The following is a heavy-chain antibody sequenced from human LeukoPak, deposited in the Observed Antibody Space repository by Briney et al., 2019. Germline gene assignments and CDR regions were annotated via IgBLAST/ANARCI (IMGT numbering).Heavy chain of an antibody. J-gene: IGHJ4*02. CDR1: GFTFSSYA. CDR3: ARDPAAELKFEY. D-gene: IGHD1-7*01. Sequence: GGSLRLSCAASGFTFSSYAMSWVRQAPGKGLEWVSAISGSGGSTYYADSVKGRFTISRDNSKNTLYLQMNSLRAEDTAVYYCARDPAAELKFEYWGQGTLVTVSS. CDR2: ISGSGGST. V-gene: IGHV3-23*01.